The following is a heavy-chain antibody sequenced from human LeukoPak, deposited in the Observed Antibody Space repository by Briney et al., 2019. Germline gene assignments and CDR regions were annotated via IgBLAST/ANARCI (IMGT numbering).Heavy chain of an antibody. CDR2: IYYSGDT. CDR3: ARHPYAATSHYDY. V-gene: IGHV4-59*08. J-gene: IGHJ4*02. D-gene: IGHD3-16*01. CDR1: GGSISSNY. Sequence: SETLSLTCIVSGGSISSNYWSWIRQPPGKGLEWIGYIYYSGDTNYNPSLKSRVIISIDTSKKQFSLELRSVTAADTAVYYCARHPYAATSHYDYWGQGTLVIVSS.